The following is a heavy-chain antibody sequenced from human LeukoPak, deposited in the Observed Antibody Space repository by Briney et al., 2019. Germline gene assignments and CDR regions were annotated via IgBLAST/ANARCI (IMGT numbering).Heavy chain of an antibody. J-gene: IGHJ4*02. CDR3: ARGPPNWGYDY. CDR2: MSPNSGDT. Sequence: AASVKVSCMASGYTFTSYDFNWVRQATGQRPEWMGWMSPNSGDTGYAQKFQDRVTMTRNTSISTAYMELSSLRSDDTAVYYCARGPPNWGYDYWGPGTLVTVAS. CDR1: GYTFTSYD. V-gene: IGHV1-8*01. D-gene: IGHD7-27*01.